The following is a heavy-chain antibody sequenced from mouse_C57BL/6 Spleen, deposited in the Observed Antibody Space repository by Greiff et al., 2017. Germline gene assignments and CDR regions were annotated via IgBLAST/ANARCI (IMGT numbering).Heavy chain of an antibody. D-gene: IGHD1-1*01. J-gene: IGHJ2*01. CDR2: IDPANGNT. V-gene: IGHV14-3*01. CDR1: GFNIKNTY. Sequence: EVQLVESVAELVRPGASVKLSCTASGFNIKNTYMHWVKQRPEQGLEWIGRIDPANGNTKYAPKFQGKATITADTSSNTAYLQLSSLTSEDTAIYYCASPFITTVVAFDYWGQGTTLTVSS. CDR3: ASPFITTVVAFDY.